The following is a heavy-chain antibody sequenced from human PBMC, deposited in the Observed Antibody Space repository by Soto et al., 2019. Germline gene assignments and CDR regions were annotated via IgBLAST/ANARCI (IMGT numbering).Heavy chain of an antibody. J-gene: IGHJ5*02. CDR1: GGSISSSSYY. CDR3: ARHAGSSSSENWFEP. Sequence: PSETLSLTCTVSGGSISSSSYYWGWIRQPPGKGLEWIGSIYYSGSTYYTPSLTSRVTISVDTSKNQFSLKLSSVTAADTAVYYCARHAGSSSSENWFEPWGQGTLVTVSS. D-gene: IGHD6-6*01. CDR2: IYYSGST. V-gene: IGHV4-39*01.